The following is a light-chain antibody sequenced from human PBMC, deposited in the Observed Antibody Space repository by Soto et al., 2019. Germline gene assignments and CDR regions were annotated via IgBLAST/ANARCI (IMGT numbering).Light chain of an antibody. V-gene: IGKV1-12*01. CDR1: QGIGSW. CDR3: QQANKFPWT. Sequence: DIQMTQSPSSVSASIGDRVTITCRASQGIGSWLVWYQQKPGRAPNLLIYAASNLQSGVPSRFIGGGSGTDFTLTISSLQSEDSATYYCQQANKFPWTFGQGTKVEIK. CDR2: AAS. J-gene: IGKJ1*01.